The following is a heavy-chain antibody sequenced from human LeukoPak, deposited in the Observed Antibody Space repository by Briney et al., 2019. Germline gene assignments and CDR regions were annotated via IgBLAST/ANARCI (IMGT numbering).Heavy chain of an antibody. CDR2: IKQDGSEK. CDR3: ARAGRVVAATIDY. J-gene: IGHJ4*02. CDR1: GFTFSSYW. Sequence: GGSLRLSCAASGFTFSSYWMSWVRQAPGKGLEWVANIKQDGSEKYYMDSVKGRFTISRDNAKNSLYLQMNSLRAEDTAVYYCARAGRVVAATIDYWGQGTLVTVSS. D-gene: IGHD2-15*01. V-gene: IGHV3-7*01.